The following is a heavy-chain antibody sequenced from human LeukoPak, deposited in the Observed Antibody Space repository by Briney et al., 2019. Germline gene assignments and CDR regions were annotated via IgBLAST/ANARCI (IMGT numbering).Heavy chain of an antibody. J-gene: IGHJ4*02. V-gene: IGHV3-21*01. CDR1: GFTFSSYS. D-gene: IGHD3-16*01. Sequence: GESLRLACAASGFTFSSYSMNWVRQAPGKGLEWVSSISSSSSYIYYADSVKGRFTISRDNAKNSLYLQMNSLRAEDTAVYYCASGGWTRNDYGDYWGQGTLVTVSS. CDR2: ISSSSSYI. CDR3: ASGGWTRNDYGDY.